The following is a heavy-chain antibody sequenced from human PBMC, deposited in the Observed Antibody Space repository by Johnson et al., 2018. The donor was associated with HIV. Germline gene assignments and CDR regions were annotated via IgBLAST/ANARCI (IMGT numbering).Heavy chain of an antibody. V-gene: IGHV3-66*01. CDR3: AIPYYFDRGVYH. CDR2: IYSGGTT. J-gene: IGHJ3*01. CDR1: GFTFSSYW. D-gene: IGHD3-22*01. Sequence: VQLVESGGGLVQPGGSLRLSCTTSGFTFSSYWMNWVRQAPWKGLEWVSVIYSGGTTYYADSVKGRFTISRDNSKNTLYLQKNSLRVEDTAIYYCAIPYYFDRGVYHWGQGTMVTVSS.